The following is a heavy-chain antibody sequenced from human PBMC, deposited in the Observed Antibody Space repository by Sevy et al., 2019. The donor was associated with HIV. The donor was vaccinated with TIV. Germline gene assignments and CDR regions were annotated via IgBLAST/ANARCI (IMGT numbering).Heavy chain of an antibody. J-gene: IGHJ4*02. D-gene: IGHD3-22*01. CDR1: GVSVSSDTYY. CDR2: VYHTWST. CDR3: AREPYFFDKSGYYWDY. V-gene: IGHV4-61*01. Sequence: SETLSLTCAVSGVSVSSDTYYWSWIRQPPGKGLEWIGYVYHTWSTNYGPSFKSRVTISVDTSKNQFSLRLFSVAAADTAVYYCAREPYFFDKSGYYWDYWGQGALVTVSS.